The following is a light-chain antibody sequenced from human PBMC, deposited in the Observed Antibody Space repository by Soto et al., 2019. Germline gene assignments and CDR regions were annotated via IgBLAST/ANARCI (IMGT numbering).Light chain of an antibody. CDR1: SSNIGAGYD. V-gene: IGLV1-40*01. J-gene: IGLJ2*01. CDR3: QSSDSSLSGHVV. Sequence: QSVLTQPPSVSGAPGQRVTISCTGSSSNIGAGYDVHWYQQLPGTAPKLLIYGNSNRPSGVPDRFSGSKSGTSASLAITGLQAEDEADYCWQSSDSSLSGHVVFGGGTQLTVL. CDR2: GNS.